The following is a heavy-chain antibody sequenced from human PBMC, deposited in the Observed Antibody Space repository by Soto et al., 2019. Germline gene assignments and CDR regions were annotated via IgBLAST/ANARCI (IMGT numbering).Heavy chain of an antibody. V-gene: IGHV3-30*09. CDR1: GFIFSGYA. CDR3: AEGYYCHGGDYYNEALDI. Sequence: QVQLVESGGGVVQPGNSLRLSCAASGFIFSGYAMHWVRQAPGKGLEWVAVISYDGNSKTYADFVKGRFAISRDNSKNTHYLQINSLIPDEKAMYYCAEGYYCHGGDYYNEALDIWGQGTMVTVSS. J-gene: IGHJ3*02. D-gene: IGHD3-22*01. CDR2: ISYDGNSK.